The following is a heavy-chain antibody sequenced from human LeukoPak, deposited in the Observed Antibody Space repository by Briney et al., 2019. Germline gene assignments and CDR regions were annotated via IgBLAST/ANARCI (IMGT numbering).Heavy chain of an antibody. CDR3: AREHIVVVTDAIGYWFDP. D-gene: IGHD2-2*01. V-gene: IGHV4-30-4*08. CDR2: IYYSGST. CDR1: GASVSSGDYY. J-gene: IGHJ5*02. Sequence: SETLSLTCTVSGASVSSGDYYWSWIRQPPGKGLEWIGYIYYSGSTYYNPSLKSRVTTSIDTTENQFSLKLSAVTAADTAVYYCAREHIVVVTDAIGYWFDPWGQGTLVTVSS.